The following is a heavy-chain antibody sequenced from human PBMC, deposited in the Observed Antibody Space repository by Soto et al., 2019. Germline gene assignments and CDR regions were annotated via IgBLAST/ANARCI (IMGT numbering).Heavy chain of an antibody. CDR3: ARDTYYDFWSGYYSSRRWYFDL. V-gene: IGHV1-18*01. Sequence: ASVKVSCKASGYTFTSYGISWVRQAPGQGLEWMGWISAYNGNTNYAQKLQGRVTMTTDTSTSTAYMELRSLRSDDTAVYYCARDTYYDFWSGYYSSRRWYFDLWGRGTLVTVSS. J-gene: IGHJ2*01. D-gene: IGHD3-3*01. CDR1: GYTFTSYG. CDR2: ISAYNGNT.